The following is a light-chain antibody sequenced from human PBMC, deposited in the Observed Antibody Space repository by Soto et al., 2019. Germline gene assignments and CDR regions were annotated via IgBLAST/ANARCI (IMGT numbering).Light chain of an antibody. Sequence: EIVMTQSLATLSVSPGERATLSCRASQSVATNLAWYQQKPGQAPGLLIFDASTRATGVPVRFSGSGSGTEFSLTISSLQSKDSEVYYCQQYNDWPRTFGQGTKVEIK. CDR1: QSVATN. J-gene: IGKJ1*01. V-gene: IGKV3-15*01. CDR3: QQYNDWPRT. CDR2: DAS.